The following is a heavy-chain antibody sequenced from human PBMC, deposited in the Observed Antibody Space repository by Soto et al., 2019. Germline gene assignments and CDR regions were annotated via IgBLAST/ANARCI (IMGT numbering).Heavy chain of an antibody. CDR3: ARECGIVAATAADY. D-gene: IGHD1-26*01. V-gene: IGHV4-31*01. Sequence: QVQLQESGPGPVKPSQTLSLTCTVSGGSISSGGYYWSWIRQHPGKGLEWIGYIYYSGSTYYNPSLKSQVTISVDTSKTPFSLKVSSVTAADTAVYYCARECGIVAATAADYWGQGTLVTVSS. CDR1: GGSISSGGYY. J-gene: IGHJ4*02. CDR2: IYYSGST.